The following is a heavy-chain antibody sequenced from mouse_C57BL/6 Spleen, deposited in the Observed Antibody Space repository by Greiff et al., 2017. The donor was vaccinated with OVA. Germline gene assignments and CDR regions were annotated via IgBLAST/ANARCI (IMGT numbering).Heavy chain of an antibody. CDR2: IHPNSGST. V-gene: IGHV1-64*01. J-gene: IGHJ4*01. CDR3: VITTTSYYAMDY. Sequence: QVQLKQPGAELVKPGASVKLSCKASGYTFTSYWMHWVKQRPGQGLEWIGMIHPNSGSTNYNEKFKSKATLTVDKSSSTAYMQLSSLTSEDSAVYYCVITTTSYYAMDYWGQGTSVTVSS. CDR1: GYTFTSYW. D-gene: IGHD1-1*01.